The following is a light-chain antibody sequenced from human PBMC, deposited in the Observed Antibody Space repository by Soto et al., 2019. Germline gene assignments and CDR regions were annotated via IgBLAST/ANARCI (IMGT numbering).Light chain of an antibody. CDR2: DVA. CDR3: CSYAGSSKWV. V-gene: IGLV2-11*01. J-gene: IGLJ3*02. CDR1: SRDVGSFNS. Sequence: QSALTQPRSVSGSLGQSLTLSCAGSSRDVGSFNSVSWYQPHPGKAPRLIIYDVAKRHSGVPDRFSGSKSGNTASLNISGLQGDDESDYFCCSYAGSSKWVVGGGTKLTVL.